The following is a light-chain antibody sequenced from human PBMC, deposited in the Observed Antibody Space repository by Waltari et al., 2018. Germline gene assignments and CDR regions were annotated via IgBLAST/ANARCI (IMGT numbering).Light chain of an antibody. J-gene: IGKJ5*01. CDR1: QSFLTSSNTQNY. CDR2: WAS. CDR3: QQYYTIPLT. V-gene: IGKV4-1*01. Sequence: DIVMTQSPDSLTVSLGERATINGKSSQSFLTSSNTQNYLAWYQQKPRQPPRLLIYWASTRESGVPDRFSGSGSGTDFTLTISSLQAEDVAVYYCQQYYTIPLTFGQGTRLEIK.